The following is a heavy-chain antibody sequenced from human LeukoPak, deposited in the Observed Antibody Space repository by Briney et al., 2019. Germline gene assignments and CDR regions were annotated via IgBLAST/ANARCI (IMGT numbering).Heavy chain of an antibody. J-gene: IGHJ4*02. CDR3: ARYYSNSLDY. D-gene: IGHD4-11*01. V-gene: IGHV3-33*01. CDR1: GFTFSNYG. CDR2: IWYDGSNK. Sequence: TGGSLRLSCAASGFTFSNYGMHWVRQAPGKGLEWVAVIWYDGSNKYCADSVKGRFTISRDNSKNMLYLQMSSLRAEDTAVYYCARYYSNSLDYWGQGTLVTVSS.